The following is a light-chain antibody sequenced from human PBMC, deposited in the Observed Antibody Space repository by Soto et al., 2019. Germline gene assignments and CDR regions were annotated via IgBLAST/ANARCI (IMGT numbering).Light chain of an antibody. CDR2: GNN. J-gene: IGLJ1*01. CDR3: QSYDRSLSGLFV. CDR1: SSNIGARYD. V-gene: IGLV1-40*01. Sequence: QAVVTQPPSVSGAPGQRVTISCTGSSSNIGARYDVHWYQQLPGTAPKLLIYGNNNRPSGVPDRFSGSKSGTSASLAITGLQAEDEADYYCQSYDRSLSGLFVFGTGTKLTVL.